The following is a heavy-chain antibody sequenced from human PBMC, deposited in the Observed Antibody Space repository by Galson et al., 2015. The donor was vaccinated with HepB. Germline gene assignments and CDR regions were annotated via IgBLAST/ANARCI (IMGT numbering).Heavy chain of an antibody. Sequence: SVKVSCKASGGTFSSYTISWVRQAPGQGLEWMGRIIPILGIANYAQKFQGRVTITADKSTSTAYMELSSLRSEDTAVYYCARAATVTDNWFDPWGQGTLVTVSS. CDR3: ARAATVTDNWFDP. CDR2: IIPILGIA. CDR1: GGTFSSYT. V-gene: IGHV1-69*02. D-gene: IGHD4-17*01. J-gene: IGHJ5*02.